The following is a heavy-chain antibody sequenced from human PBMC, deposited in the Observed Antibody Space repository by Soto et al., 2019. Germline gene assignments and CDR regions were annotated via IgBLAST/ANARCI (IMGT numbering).Heavy chain of an antibody. Sequence: QVQLVESGGGLVKPGGSLRLSCAASGFTFSDYYMTWIRQAPGKGLEWVSYISSSGGLIYYADSVKGRFTISRDNXRXSSXLQMRSLRAEDSAVYYCARDRYDFWSGSDHYGLDVWGQGTTVTVSS. CDR3: ARDRYDFWSGSDHYGLDV. CDR2: ISSSGGLI. D-gene: IGHD3-3*01. CDR1: GFTFSDYY. J-gene: IGHJ6*02. V-gene: IGHV3-11*01.